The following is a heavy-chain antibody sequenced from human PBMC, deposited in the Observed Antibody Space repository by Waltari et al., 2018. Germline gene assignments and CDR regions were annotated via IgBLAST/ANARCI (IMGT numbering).Heavy chain of an antibody. Sequence: QVQLVQSGAEVKKPGASVKVSCKASGYTFTGYYMHWVRQAPGQGLEWMGRINPNSCGTNYAQKFQGRVTMTRDTSISTAYMELSRLRSDDTAVYYCARGSLRYFDWWVDYWGQGTLVTVSS. CDR1: GYTFTGYY. D-gene: IGHD3-9*01. V-gene: IGHV1-2*06. CDR2: INPNSCGT. CDR3: ARGSLRYFDWWVDY. J-gene: IGHJ4*02.